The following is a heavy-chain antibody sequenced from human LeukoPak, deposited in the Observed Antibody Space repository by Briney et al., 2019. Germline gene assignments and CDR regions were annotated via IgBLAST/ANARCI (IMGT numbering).Heavy chain of an antibody. Sequence: GASVKVSCKASGYTFTSYPISWVRQAPGQGLEWMGWITTYNGNTSSAQKLQGRVTMTTDTSTSTAYMDLRGLRSDDTAVYYCARGYDYGDYVGDFDYWGQGTLVTVSS. CDR2: ITTYNGNT. D-gene: IGHD4-17*01. CDR1: GYTFTSYP. CDR3: ARGYDYGDYVGDFDY. J-gene: IGHJ4*02. V-gene: IGHV1-18*01.